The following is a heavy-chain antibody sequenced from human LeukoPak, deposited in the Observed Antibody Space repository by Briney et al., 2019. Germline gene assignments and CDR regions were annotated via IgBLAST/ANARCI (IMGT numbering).Heavy chain of an antibody. CDR1: GGTFSNYA. J-gene: IGHJ4*02. V-gene: IGHV1-69*06. CDR3: ARGWDYDSGGRPTAYVY. Sequence: ASVKVSCKASGGTFSNYAINWVRQAPGQGLEWMGGIIPIFGTANYAQKFQGRVTITADKSTSTVYMELNSLKSEDTAVYHCARGWDYDSGGRPTAYVYWGQGTLVTVSS. D-gene: IGHD3-22*01. CDR2: IIPIFGTA.